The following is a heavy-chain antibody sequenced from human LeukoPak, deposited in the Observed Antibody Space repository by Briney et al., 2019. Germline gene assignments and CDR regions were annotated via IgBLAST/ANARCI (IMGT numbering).Heavy chain of an antibody. D-gene: IGHD3-3*01. J-gene: IGHJ3*02. CDR3: ARGEGYDFWSGYFGDAFDI. CDR2: IKQDGSEK. Sequence: GGSLRLSCAASGFTFSSYWMSWVRQAPGKGLEWVANIKQDGSEKYYVDSVKGRFTISRDNAKNSLYLQMNSLRAEDTAVHYCARGEGYDFWSGYFGDAFDIWGQGTMVTVSS. V-gene: IGHV3-7*01. CDR1: GFTFSSYW.